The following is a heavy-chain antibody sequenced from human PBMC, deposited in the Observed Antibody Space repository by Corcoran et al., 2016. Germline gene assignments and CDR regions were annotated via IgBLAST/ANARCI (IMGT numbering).Heavy chain of an antibody. Sequence: QVQLVESGGGVVQPGRSLRLSCAASGFTFSSYGMHWVRQAPGKGLEWVAVISYDGSNKYYAASVKARFTISRDNSKNTLYLQMNSLRAEDTAVYYCAKDPIAAAGTFYYYYGMDVWGQGTTVTVSS. CDR2: ISYDGSNK. CDR3: AKDPIAAAGTFYYYYGMDV. V-gene: IGHV3-30*18. D-gene: IGHD6-13*01. J-gene: IGHJ6*02. CDR1: GFTFSSYG.